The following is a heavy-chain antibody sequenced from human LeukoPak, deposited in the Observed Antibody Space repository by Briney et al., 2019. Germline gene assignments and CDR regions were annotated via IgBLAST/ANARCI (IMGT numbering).Heavy chain of an antibody. CDR1: GFTFRTYA. CDR3: AKSESSSWSDAFDI. CDR2: ISDSGDGT. J-gene: IGHJ3*02. Sequence: GGSLRLSCAASGFTFRTYAMSWVRQAPGKGLEWVSGISDSGDGTYYAESVKGRFTISRDNSKNTLYLQMNSLRAEDTAVYYCAKSESSSWSDAFDIWGQGTMVTVSS. D-gene: IGHD6-13*01. V-gene: IGHV3-23*01.